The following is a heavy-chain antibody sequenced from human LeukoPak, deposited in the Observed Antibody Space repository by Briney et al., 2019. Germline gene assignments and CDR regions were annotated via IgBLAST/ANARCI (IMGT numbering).Heavy chain of an antibody. CDR1: GFTVSSNY. CDR3: ARGNRIGYCSGGSCYSGAFDI. CDR2: IYSGGST. D-gene: IGHD2-15*01. Sequence: GGSLRLSCAASGFTVSSNYMSWVRQAPGKGLEWVSVIYSGGSTYYADSVTGRFTISRDNSKNTLYLQMNSLRAKDTAVYYCARGNRIGYCSGGSCYSGAFDIWGQGTMVTVSS. V-gene: IGHV3-53*01. J-gene: IGHJ3*02.